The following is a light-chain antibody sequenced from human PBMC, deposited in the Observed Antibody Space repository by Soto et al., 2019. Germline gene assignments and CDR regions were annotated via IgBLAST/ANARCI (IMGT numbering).Light chain of an antibody. CDR1: TGAVTSGHY. V-gene: IGLV7-46*01. CDR2: DTS. J-gene: IGLJ2*01. CDR3: LLSYSCARWRV. Sequence: QAVVTQEPSLTVSPGGTVTLTCGSSTGAVTSGHYPYWFQQKPGQAPRTLIYDTSNKHSWTPARFSGSLLGGKAALTLSGAQPEDEAEYYCLLSYSCARWRVFGGWTKLTVL.